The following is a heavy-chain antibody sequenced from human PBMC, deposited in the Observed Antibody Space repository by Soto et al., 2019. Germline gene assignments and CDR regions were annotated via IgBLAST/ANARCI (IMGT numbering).Heavy chain of an antibody. CDR3: KSLDDLRSRYPF. Sequence: PGGALRLSCTASGFTFGEYAMSLCRQAPGKGLEGVGFIRSKAYGGTTEYAASVKGRFTISRDDSKSIAYLQMNSLKPEDTAVYYCKSLDDLRSRYPFRGRGTLDTVSS. J-gene: IGHJ4*02. V-gene: IGHV3-49*03. CDR1: GFTFGEYA. CDR2: IRSKAYGGTT. D-gene: IGHD3-3*01.